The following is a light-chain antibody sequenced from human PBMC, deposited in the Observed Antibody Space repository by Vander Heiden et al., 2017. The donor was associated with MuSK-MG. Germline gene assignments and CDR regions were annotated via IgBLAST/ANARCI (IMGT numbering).Light chain of an antibody. CDR1: SSDIGGYDY. V-gene: IGLV2-14*03. Sequence: QSALTQPASVSGSPGQSITISCAGTSSDIGGYDYVSWYQHHPGKAPELMIYYGSNRPSGVPKRFSGSKSGNTASLTISGLQAEDEADYYCSAYTTTNTLMVFGGGTRLTVL. CDR2: YGS. CDR3: SAYTTTNTLMV. J-gene: IGLJ2*01.